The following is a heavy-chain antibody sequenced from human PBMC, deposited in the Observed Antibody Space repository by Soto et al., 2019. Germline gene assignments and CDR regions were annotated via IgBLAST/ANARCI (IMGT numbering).Heavy chain of an antibody. CDR1: GFTFDDYA. J-gene: IGHJ6*02. V-gene: IGHV3-9*01. CDR2: ISWNSGSI. D-gene: IGHD3-3*01. CDR3: AKDMGFWSGYYGYYYYGMDV. Sequence: HPGGSLRLSCAASGFTFDDYAMHWVRQAPGKGLEWVSGISWNSGSIGYADSVEGRFTISRDNAKNSLYLQMHSLRAEDTALYYCAKDMGFWSGYYGYYYYGMDVWGQGTTVTVSS.